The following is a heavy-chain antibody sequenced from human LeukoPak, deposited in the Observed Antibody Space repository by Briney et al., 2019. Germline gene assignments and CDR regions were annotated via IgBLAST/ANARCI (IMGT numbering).Heavy chain of an antibody. D-gene: IGHD3-10*01. Sequence: PSETLSLTCAVYVGSFSGYYWSWIRQPPGKGLEWIGEINHSGRHNYNSSIKSRVTIPVDPSQNQFSLKLSSLTAADTAVYYCARGYYGSGSHCCHMDVWGKGTTITVS. CDR1: VGSFSGYY. CDR3: ARGYYGSGSHCCHMDV. J-gene: IGHJ6*03. V-gene: IGHV4-34*01. CDR2: INHSGRH.